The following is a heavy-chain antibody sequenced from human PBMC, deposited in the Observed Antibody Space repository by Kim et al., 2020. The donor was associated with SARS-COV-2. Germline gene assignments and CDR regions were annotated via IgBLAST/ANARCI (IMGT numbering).Heavy chain of an antibody. D-gene: IGHD6-13*01. J-gene: IGHJ3*02. CDR3: ARGYSSSWYWAFDI. Sequence: GGSLRLSCAASGFTFSSYAMHWVRQATGKGLEWVSAIGTAGDTYYPGSVKGRFTISRENAKNSLYLQMNSLRAGDTAVYYCARGYSSSWYWAFDIWGQGTMVTVSS. CDR2: IGTAGDT. CDR1: GFTFSSYA. V-gene: IGHV3-13*01.